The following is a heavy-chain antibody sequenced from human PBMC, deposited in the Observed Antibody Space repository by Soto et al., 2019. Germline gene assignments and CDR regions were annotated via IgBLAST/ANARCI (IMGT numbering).Heavy chain of an antibody. Sequence: SETLSLTCTVSGSSINGSGYYWGWIRQPPGKGLEWIGSMFYGVSTYYNPSLKSRVTVSVDTSKNQFSLNLRSVTAADTAVYYCARLPSRHLVDYWGQGTLVTVSS. CDR2: MFYGVST. J-gene: IGHJ4*02. CDR1: GSSINGSGYY. D-gene: IGHD3-3*02. V-gene: IGHV4-39*01. CDR3: ARLPSRHLVDY.